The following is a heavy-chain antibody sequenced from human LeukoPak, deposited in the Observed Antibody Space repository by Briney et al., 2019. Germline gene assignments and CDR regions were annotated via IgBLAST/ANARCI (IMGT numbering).Heavy chain of an antibody. CDR3: ASHYGENYYFDY. J-gene: IGHJ4*02. CDR2: IYYSGST. Sequence: PSETLSLTCAVSGGSISSSNWWSWVRQPPGKGLEWIGYIYYSGSTYYNPSLKSRVTISVDTSKNQFSLKLSSVTAADTAVYYCASHYGENYYFDYWGQGTLVTVSS. V-gene: IGHV4-4*02. CDR1: GGSISSSNW. D-gene: IGHD4-17*01.